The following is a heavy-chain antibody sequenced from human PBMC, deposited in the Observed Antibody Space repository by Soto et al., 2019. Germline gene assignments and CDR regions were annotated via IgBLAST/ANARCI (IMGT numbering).Heavy chain of an antibody. CDR1: GYTFTSYD. V-gene: IGHV1-8*01. CDR3: ARGRLIWFGELSSFGY. D-gene: IGHD3-10*01. CDR2: MNPNSGNK. J-gene: IGHJ4*02. Sequence: ASVKVSCKASGYTFTSYDINWVRQATGQGLEWMGWMNPNSGNKGYAQKFQGRVTMTRNNSISTAYMELSSLRSEDTAVYYCARGRLIWFGELSSFGYWGQGTLVAVSS.